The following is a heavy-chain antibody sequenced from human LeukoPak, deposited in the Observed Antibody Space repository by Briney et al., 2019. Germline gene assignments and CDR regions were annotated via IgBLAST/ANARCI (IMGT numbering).Heavy chain of an antibody. D-gene: IGHD3-10*01. V-gene: IGHV3-30*18. CDR3: AKDLWLLDY. CDR1: GFTFSSYG. CDR2: ISYDGSNK. J-gene: IGHJ4*02. Sequence: PGGSLRLSCAASGFTFSSYGMHWVRQAPGKGLEWVAVISYDGSNKYYADSVKGRFTIPRDNSKNTLYLQMNSPRAEDTAVYYCAKDLWLLDYWGQGTLVTVSS.